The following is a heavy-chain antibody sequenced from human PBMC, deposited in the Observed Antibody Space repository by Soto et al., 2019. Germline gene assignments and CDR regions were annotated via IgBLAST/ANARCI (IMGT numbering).Heavy chain of an antibody. CDR1: GGTFSSYA. CDR3: ARDRGTIFGEFYYYYYGMDV. J-gene: IGHJ6*02. V-gene: IGHV1-69*13. CDR2: IIPIFGTA. Sequence: ASVKVSCKASGGTFSSYAISWVRQAPGQGLEWMGGIIPIFGTANYAQKFQGRVTITADESTSTAYMELSSLRSEDTAVYYCARDRGTIFGEFYYYYYGMDVWGQGTTVTVSS. D-gene: IGHD3-3*01.